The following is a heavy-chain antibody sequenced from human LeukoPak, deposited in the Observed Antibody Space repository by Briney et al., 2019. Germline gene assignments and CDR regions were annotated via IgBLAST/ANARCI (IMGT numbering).Heavy chain of an antibody. CDR3: ARGRRWLQLGYYFDY. Sequence: SSETLSLTCAVYGGSFSGYYWSWIRQPPGKGLEWIGEINHSRSTNYNPSLKSRVTISVDTSKNQFSLKLSSVTAADTAVYYCARGRRWLQLGYYFDYWGQGTLVTVSS. D-gene: IGHD5-24*01. V-gene: IGHV4-34*01. CDR2: INHSRST. CDR1: GGSFSGYY. J-gene: IGHJ4*02.